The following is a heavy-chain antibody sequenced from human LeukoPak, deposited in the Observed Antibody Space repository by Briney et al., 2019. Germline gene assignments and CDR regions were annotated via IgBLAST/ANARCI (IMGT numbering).Heavy chain of an antibody. D-gene: IGHD2-2*01. J-gene: IGHJ4*02. V-gene: IGHV3-23*01. CDR2: LNGSGYNT. CDR1: GFTFSSHA. Sequence: GGSLRLSCAASGFTFSSHALSWVRQAPGKGLEWVSSLNGSGYNTYYADSVKGRFTISRDNSKNTVYLQMNSLRAEDTAVYYCAKDPYGTRYFDYWGQGTLVTVSS. CDR3: AKDPYGTRYFDY.